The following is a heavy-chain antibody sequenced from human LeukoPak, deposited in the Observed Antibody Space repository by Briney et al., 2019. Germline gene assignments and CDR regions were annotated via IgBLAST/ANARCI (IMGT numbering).Heavy chain of an antibody. V-gene: IGHV3-15*01. CDR1: GFTFSNAW. CDR2: IKSRTDGGTT. J-gene: IGHJ4*02. Sequence: PGGSLRLSCAASGFTFSNAWMSWVRQAPGKGLEWVGRIKSRTDGGTTDYAAPVKGRFTISRDDSKNTLYLQMNSLKTEDTAVYYCTTDAMVRGGDYWGQGTLVTVSS. CDR3: TTDAMVRGGDY. D-gene: IGHD3-10*01.